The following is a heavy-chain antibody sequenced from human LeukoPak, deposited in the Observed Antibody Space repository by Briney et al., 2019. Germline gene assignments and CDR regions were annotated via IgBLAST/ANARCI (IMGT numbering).Heavy chain of an antibody. V-gene: IGHV3-11*04. CDR1: GGSISSSSYY. CDR2: ITSSGSTI. J-gene: IGHJ6*03. CDR3: ARISGTCSTGYMDV. Sequence: LSLTCTVSGGSISSSSYYWGWIRQAPGKGLECVSYITSSGSTIYYADSVKGRFTISRDNAKNSLYLQRNSLRAEDTAVYYCARISGTCSTGYMDVWGKGTTVTVAS. D-gene: IGHD1-1*01.